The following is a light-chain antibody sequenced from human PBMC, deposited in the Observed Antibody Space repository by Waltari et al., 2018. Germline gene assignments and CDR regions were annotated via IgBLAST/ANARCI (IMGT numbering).Light chain of an antibody. Sequence: EIVLTQSPGTLSLSPGERATLSCRASQSVSTTLASYQQKPGQAPRLLIYDASTRATGILDRFSVSGSETDFSLTSSRLEPEDLAVYYGQKYGTLPATFDPGTKVEI. CDR3: QKYGTLPAT. J-gene: IGKJ1*01. V-gene: IGKV3-20*01. CDR1: QSVSTT. CDR2: DAS.